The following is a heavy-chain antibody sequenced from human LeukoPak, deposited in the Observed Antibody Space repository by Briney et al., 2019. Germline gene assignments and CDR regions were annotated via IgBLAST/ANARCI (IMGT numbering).Heavy chain of an antibody. CDR3: ARGHWNDAFDI. CDR1: GYSISSGYY. Sequence: PSETLSLTCTVSGYSISSGYYWGWIRQPPGKGLEWIGSIHHSGSTYYNPSLKSRVTITVDTSKNLFSLNMSSVTAADTAVYYCARGHWNDAFDIWGQGTMVTVSS. V-gene: IGHV4-38-2*02. D-gene: IGHD1-1*01. CDR2: IHHSGST. J-gene: IGHJ3*02.